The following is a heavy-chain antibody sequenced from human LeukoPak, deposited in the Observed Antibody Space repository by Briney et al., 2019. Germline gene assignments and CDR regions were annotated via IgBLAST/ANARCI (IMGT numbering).Heavy chain of an antibody. CDR3: ARGAYYYDSSGYHWYFDL. J-gene: IGHJ2*01. Sequence: SETLPLTCTVSGGSISSYYWSWIRQPPGKGLEWIGYIFYSGITNYNPSLKSRVTISIDTSKNQFSLKLSSVTAADTAVYYCARGAYYYDSSGYHWYFDLWGGGTLVTVSS. D-gene: IGHD3-22*01. CDR2: IFYSGIT. V-gene: IGHV4-59*01. CDR1: GGSISSYY.